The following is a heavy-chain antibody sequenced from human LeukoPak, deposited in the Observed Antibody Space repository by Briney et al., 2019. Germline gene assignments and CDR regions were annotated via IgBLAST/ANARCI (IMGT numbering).Heavy chain of an antibody. J-gene: IGHJ3*02. CDR2: IYYSGST. V-gene: IGHV4-59*01. CDR3: ASEMYSRSDAFDI. D-gene: IGHD6-13*01. Sequence: ASETLSLTCTVSGGSISSYYWSWIRQPPGKGLEWIGYIYYSGSTYYNPSLKSRVTISVDTSKNQFSLKLSSVTAADTAVYYCASEMYSRSDAFDIWGQGTMVTVSS. CDR1: GGSISSYY.